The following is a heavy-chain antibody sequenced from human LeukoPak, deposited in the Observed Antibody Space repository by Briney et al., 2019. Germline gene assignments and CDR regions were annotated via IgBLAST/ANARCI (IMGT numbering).Heavy chain of an antibody. Sequence: SETLSLTCTVSGVSISSYYWSWLRQPPGKGLEWIGYIYYSRSTNYNPSLKSRVTISVDTSKNQFSLKLTSVTAADTAVYYCARDRGSVGFDPWGQGTLVTVSS. CDR1: GVSISSYY. V-gene: IGHV4-59*01. J-gene: IGHJ5*02. D-gene: IGHD1-26*01. CDR2: IYYSRST. CDR3: ARDRGSVGFDP.